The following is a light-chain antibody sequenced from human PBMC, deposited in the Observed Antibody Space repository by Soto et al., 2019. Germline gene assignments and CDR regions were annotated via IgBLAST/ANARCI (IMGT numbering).Light chain of an antibody. V-gene: IGLV2-23*01. Sequence: QSALTQPASVSGSPGQSITISCTGTSSDVGSYNLVSWYQQHPGKAPKLMIYEGSKRPSGVSNRFSGSKSGNTASLTISGFQAEDEADYYCCSYAGSSTWVFGGGTKLTV. CDR1: SSDVGSYNL. J-gene: IGLJ3*02. CDR2: EGS. CDR3: CSYAGSSTWV.